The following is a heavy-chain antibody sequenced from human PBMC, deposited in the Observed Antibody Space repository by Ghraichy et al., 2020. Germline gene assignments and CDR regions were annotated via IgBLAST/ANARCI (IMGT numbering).Heavy chain of an antibody. CDR1: GGSITNYY. J-gene: IGHJ4*02. CDR3: ARFSFRPGSTTNFEY. V-gene: IGHV4-4*07. D-gene: IGHD1-14*01. CDR2: IYSSGST. Sequence: SETLSLTCTVSGGSITNYYWGWIRQPAGKGLEWVGRIYSSGSTNYNPSLKTRVTMSVDTSKNQFSLKLTSVTAADTAVYYCARFSFRPGSTTNFEYWGQGTLLTVSS.